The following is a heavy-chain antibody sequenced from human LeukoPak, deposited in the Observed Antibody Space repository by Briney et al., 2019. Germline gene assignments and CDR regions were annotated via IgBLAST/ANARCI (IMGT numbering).Heavy chain of an antibody. J-gene: IGHJ4*02. D-gene: IGHD2-21*02. CDR3: ARGPYCGGDCSIPTPPFDY. Sequence: SETLSLTCSVSGGSISDYYWSWIRQPPGKGLEWIGNIYYSGNTNYNPSLKSRVTISVDTSKNQFSLKLSSVTAADTAVYYCARGPYCGGDCSIPTPPFDYWGQGTLVTVSS. V-gene: IGHV4-59*12. CDR2: IYYSGNT. CDR1: GGSISDYY.